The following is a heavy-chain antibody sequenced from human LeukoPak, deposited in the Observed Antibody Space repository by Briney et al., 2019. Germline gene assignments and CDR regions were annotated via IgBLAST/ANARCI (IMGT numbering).Heavy chain of an antibody. CDR2: IYYSGST. Sequence: NPSETLSLTCTVSGGSISSYYWSWIRQPPGKGLEWIGYIYYSGSTNYSPSLKSRVTISVDTSKNQFSLKLSSVTAADTAVYYCARGEIYGDYGVFDYRGQGTLVTVSS. CDR3: ARGEIYGDYGVFDY. V-gene: IGHV4-59*01. CDR1: GGSISSYY. D-gene: IGHD4-17*01. J-gene: IGHJ4*02.